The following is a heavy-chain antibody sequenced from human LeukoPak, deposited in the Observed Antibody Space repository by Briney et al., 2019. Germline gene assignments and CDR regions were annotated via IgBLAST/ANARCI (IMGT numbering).Heavy chain of an antibody. V-gene: IGHV3-23*01. CDR2: ISGSGGST. CDR1: GFTFSSYA. J-gene: IGHJ4*02. Sequence: GGSLRLSCAASGFTFSSYAMSWVRQAPGKGLEWVSAISGSGGSTYYADSVKGRFTISRDNSKNTLCLQMNSLRAEDTAVYYSAKDPTRIAARKDYFNSGGQGTLFTVSS. D-gene: IGHD6-6*01. CDR3: AKDPTRIAARKDYFNS.